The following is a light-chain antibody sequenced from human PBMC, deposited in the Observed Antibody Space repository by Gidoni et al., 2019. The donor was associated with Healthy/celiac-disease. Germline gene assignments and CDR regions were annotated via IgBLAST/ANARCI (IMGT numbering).Light chain of an antibody. J-gene: IGKJ1*01. CDR3: QQYYSTPWT. CDR2: WAS. V-gene: IGKV4-1*01. CDR1: QSVLYSSNNKNY. Sequence: DIVMTQSQDSLAVSLGERATINCKSSQSVLYSSNNKNYLAWYQQKPGQPPKLLIYWASTRESGVPDRFSGSGSGTDFTLTISSLQAEDVAVYYCQQYYSTPWTCGQGTKVEIK.